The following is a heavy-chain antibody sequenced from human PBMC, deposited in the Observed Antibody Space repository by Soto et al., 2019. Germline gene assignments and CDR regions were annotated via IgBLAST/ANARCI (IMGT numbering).Heavy chain of an antibody. D-gene: IGHD3-3*01. CDR2: IDHSGYT. V-gene: IGHV4-34*01. CDR1: GGSFSGYY. CDR3: ARVRDWFDP. J-gene: IGHJ5*02. Sequence: SETLSLTCAVYGGSFSGYYWNWIRQPPGKGLEWIGEIDHSGYTNYNPSLKSRVTISVDTSKNQFSLRLTSVTAADTAVYYCARVRDWFDPWGQGTQVT.